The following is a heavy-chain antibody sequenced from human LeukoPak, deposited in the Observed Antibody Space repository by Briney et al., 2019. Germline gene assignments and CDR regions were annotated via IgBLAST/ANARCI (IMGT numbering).Heavy chain of an antibody. D-gene: IGHD1-1*01. CDR1: GGSFSGYY. Sequence: SETLSLTCAVYGGSFSGYYWSWIRQPPGKGLEWIGEINHSGSTNYNPSLKSRVTILVDTSKNQFSLKLSSVTAADTAVYYCARGFTTGTPKRGNNWFDPWGQGTLVTVSS. CDR3: ARGFTTGTPKRGNNWFDP. J-gene: IGHJ5*02. CDR2: INHSGST. V-gene: IGHV4-34*01.